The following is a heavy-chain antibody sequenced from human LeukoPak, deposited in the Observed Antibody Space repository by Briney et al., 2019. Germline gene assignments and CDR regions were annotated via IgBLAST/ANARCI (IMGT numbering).Heavy chain of an antibody. CDR3: ARDKSGSYYLIRAFDI. CDR2: IKQDGSEK. V-gene: IGHV3-7*01. CDR1: GFTFSSYG. J-gene: IGHJ3*02. D-gene: IGHD1-26*01. Sequence: GGSLRLSCAGSGFTFSSYGFHWVRQAPGKGLEWVANIKQDGSEKYYVDSVKGRFTISRDNAKNSLYLQMNSLRAEDTAVYYCARDKSGSYYLIRAFDIWGQGTMVTVSS.